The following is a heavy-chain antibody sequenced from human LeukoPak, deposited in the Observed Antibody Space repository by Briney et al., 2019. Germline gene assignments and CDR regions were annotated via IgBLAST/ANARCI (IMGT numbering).Heavy chain of an antibody. CDR2: IKQDGSEK. J-gene: IGHJ4*02. CDR1: GFTFRSYW. Sequence: PGGSLRLSCATSGFTFRSYWMSWVRQPPGKGLEWVANIKQDGSEKYYVDSVKGRFAISRDNAKKSLFLQMNSLRVEDTAVYYCARDGQPFDSWGQGTLVTVSS. CDR3: ARDGQPFDS. V-gene: IGHV3-7*03.